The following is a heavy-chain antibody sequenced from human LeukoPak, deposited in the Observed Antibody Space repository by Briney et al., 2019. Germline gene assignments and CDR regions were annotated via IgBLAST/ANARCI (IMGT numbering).Heavy chain of an antibody. CDR1: GFIVSTNY. CDR2: IKQDGSEK. Sequence: GGSLRLSCAASGFIVSTNYMSWVRQAPGKGLEWVANIKQDGSEKYYVDSVKGRFTISRDNAKNSLYLQMNSLRAEDTAVYYCARAVHDSGRGLGTGYYYYYYMDVWGKGTTVTVSS. J-gene: IGHJ6*03. CDR3: ARAVHDSGRGLGTGYYYYYYMDV. V-gene: IGHV3-7*01. D-gene: IGHD3-10*01.